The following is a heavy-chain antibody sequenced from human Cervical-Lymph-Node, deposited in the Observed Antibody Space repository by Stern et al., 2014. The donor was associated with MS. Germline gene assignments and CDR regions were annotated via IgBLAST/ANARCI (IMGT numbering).Heavy chain of an antibody. CDR2: IIPFFRTP. D-gene: IGHD2-2*01. V-gene: IGHV1-69*01. J-gene: IGHJ6*02. CDR1: GGTFRSFA. Sequence: VQLVESGSEVRKPGSSVNVTCKASGGTFRSFAVNWVRQAPGQGLEWVGGIIPFFRTPTYAQKFQGRITVISDESTNTVYLELSRLTSDDTATYFCASAHPATRRGYKGMNVWGQGTTIAVSS. CDR3: ASAHPATRRGYKGMNV.